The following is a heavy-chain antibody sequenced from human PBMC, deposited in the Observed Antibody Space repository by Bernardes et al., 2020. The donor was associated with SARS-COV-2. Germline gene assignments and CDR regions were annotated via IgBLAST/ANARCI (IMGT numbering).Heavy chain of an antibody. V-gene: IGHV3-74*01. CDR2: INSDGSNT. CDR1: GFTLSSYW. J-gene: IGHJ6*02. D-gene: IGHD3-10*01. Sequence: GGSLRLSCVASGFTLSSYWMHWVRQAPGEGLVWVSRINSDGSNTIYADSVKGRFTISSDSSKNTLYLQMNSLRVEDTAVYYCARKTGHDYGMDVWGQGTTVAVSS. CDR3: ARKTGHDYGMDV.